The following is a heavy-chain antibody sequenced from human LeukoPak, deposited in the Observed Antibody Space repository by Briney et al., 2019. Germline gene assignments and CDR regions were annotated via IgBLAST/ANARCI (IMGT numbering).Heavy chain of an antibody. CDR2: ISYDGSNK. J-gene: IGHJ5*02. D-gene: IGHD2-2*01. V-gene: IGHV3-30-3*01. CDR3: ARGAIVVVPAATYNWFDP. CDR1: RFTFSSYA. Sequence: GGSLRLSCAASRFTFSSYAMHGVRQAPGKGLEWVAVISYDGSNKYYADSVKGRFTISRDNSKNTLYLQMNSLRAEDTAVYYCARGAIVVVPAATYNWFDPWGQGTLVTVSS.